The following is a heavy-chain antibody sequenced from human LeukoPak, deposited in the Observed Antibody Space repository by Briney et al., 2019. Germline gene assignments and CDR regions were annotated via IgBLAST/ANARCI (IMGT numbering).Heavy chain of an antibody. Sequence: GGSLRLSCAASGFTVSSNYMSWVRQAPGKGLEWVSLIYSGGSTYYADSVRGRFTISRDNSKNTLYLQMNSLRAEDTAVYYCARVGCTSGWYRNWGQGTLVTVSS. D-gene: IGHD6-19*01. J-gene: IGHJ4*02. CDR3: ARVGCTSGWYRN. CDR1: GFTVSSNY. V-gene: IGHV3-53*01. CDR2: IYSGGST.